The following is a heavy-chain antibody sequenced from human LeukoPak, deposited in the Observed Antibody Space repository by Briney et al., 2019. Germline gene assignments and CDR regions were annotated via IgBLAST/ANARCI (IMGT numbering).Heavy chain of an antibody. CDR2: INTDGSST. CDR3: AKDPRPFDAFDI. V-gene: IGHV3-74*01. Sequence: TGGSLRLSCAASGFTFSSYWMHWVRQAPGKGLVWVSRINTDGSSTTYADSVKGRFTISRDNSKNTLYLQMSSLRAEDTAVYYCAKDPRPFDAFDIWGQGTMVTVSS. CDR1: GFTFSSYW. J-gene: IGHJ3*02.